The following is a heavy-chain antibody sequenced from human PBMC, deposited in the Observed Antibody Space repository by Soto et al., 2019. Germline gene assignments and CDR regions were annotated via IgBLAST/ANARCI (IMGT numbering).Heavy chain of an antibody. V-gene: IGHV1-69*08. Sequence: QVQLVQSGAEVKKPGCSVKVSCKASGGTFSSYTISWVRQAPGQGLEWMGRIIPILGIANYAQKFQGRVTITADKSTSTAYMELSSLRAEDTAVYYCARDSDTRIAAAGTLDYWGQGTLVTVSS. CDR3: ARDSDTRIAAAGTLDY. D-gene: IGHD6-13*01. CDR1: GGTFSSYT. J-gene: IGHJ4*02. CDR2: IIPILGIA.